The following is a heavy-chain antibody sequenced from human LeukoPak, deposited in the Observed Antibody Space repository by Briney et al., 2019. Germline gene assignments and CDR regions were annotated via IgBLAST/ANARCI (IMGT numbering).Heavy chain of an antibody. J-gene: IGHJ5*02. Sequence: VASVKVSCKASGGTFSSYTISWVRQAPGQGLEWMGRIIPILGIANYAQKFQGRVTITADKFTSTAYMELSSLRSEDTAVYYCARGSYGEGAVRNNWFDPWGQGTLVTVSS. D-gene: IGHD4-17*01. CDR1: GGTFSSYT. CDR3: ARGSYGEGAVRNNWFDP. CDR2: IIPILGIA. V-gene: IGHV1-69*02.